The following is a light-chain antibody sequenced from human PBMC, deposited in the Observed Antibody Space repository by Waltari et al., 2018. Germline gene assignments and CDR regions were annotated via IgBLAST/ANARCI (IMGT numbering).Light chain of an antibody. Sequence: QLVLTQSPSASASLGASVKLPCPLSSGHTSNVIAWLQQQPGKGPRFLMKVNSDGSHSKGDEIPDRFSGSSSGAERYLSISSLQSEDDADYYCQTGGHGTWVFGGGTKVTVL. CDR3: QTGGHGTWV. J-gene: IGLJ3*02. CDR1: SGHTSNV. V-gene: IGLV4-69*01. CDR2: VNSDGSH.